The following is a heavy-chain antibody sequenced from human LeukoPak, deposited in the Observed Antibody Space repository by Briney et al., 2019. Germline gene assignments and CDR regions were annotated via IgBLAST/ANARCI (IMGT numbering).Heavy chain of an antibody. V-gene: IGHV3-30*02. CDR2: IRYDGSNK. CDR1: GFTFSSYG. Sequence: GGSLRLSCAASGFTFSSYGMHWVRQAPGKGLEWVAFIRYDGSNKYYADSVKGRFTISRDNSKNTLYLQMNSLRAEDTAVYYCVRDFNRSFDYWGQGTLVTVSS. J-gene: IGHJ4*02. CDR3: VRDFNRSFDY.